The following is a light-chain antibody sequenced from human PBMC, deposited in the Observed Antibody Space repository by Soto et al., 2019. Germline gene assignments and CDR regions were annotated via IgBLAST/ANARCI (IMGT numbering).Light chain of an antibody. Sequence: DIPMTQSPSTLSASVGDRGSMTCRASQSISSWLAWYQQKPGKAPKLLIYDASSLESGVQSRFSGSGSGTEFTLTIRSLQPDDFATYYCQQYNSYSWTFGQGTKVDIK. J-gene: IGKJ1*01. CDR1: QSISSW. CDR2: DAS. CDR3: QQYNSYSWT. V-gene: IGKV1-5*01.